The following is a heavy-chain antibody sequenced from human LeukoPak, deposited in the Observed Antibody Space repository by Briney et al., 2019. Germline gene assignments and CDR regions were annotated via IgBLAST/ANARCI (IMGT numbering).Heavy chain of an antibody. D-gene: IGHD3-10*01. V-gene: IGHV5-51*01. Sequence: GESLKISCKGSGYNFVNYWIGWVRQMPGKGLEWMGIIHPGDSDTRYSPSFQGQVTISADKSITTAYLQWSSLKASDTAMYYCARRSYSMVRGVNYYYGMDVWGQGTTVTVSS. J-gene: IGHJ6*02. CDR3: ARRSYSMVRGVNYYYGMDV. CDR1: GYNFVNYW. CDR2: IHPGDSDT.